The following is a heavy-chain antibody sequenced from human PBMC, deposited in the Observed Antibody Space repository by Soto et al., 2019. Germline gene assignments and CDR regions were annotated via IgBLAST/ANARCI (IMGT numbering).Heavy chain of an antibody. V-gene: IGHV4-59*01. D-gene: IGHD6-6*01. CDR1: GGSISSYY. CDR2: IYYSGST. J-gene: IGHJ4*02. Sequence: SETLSLTCTVSGGSISSYYWSWIRQPPGKGLEWIGYIYYSGSTNYNPSLKSRVTISVDTSKNQFSLKLSSVTAADTAVYYCAGTLPYSSSSFVDYWGQGTLVTVSS. CDR3: AGTLPYSSSSFVDY.